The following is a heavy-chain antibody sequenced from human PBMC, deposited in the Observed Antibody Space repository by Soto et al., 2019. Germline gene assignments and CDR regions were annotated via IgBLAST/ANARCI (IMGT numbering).Heavy chain of an antibody. CDR2: IHYSGTT. J-gene: IGHJ3*02. Sequence: SETLSLTCTVSGGSMRNYFWTWIRQPPGKGLEWIGYIHYSGTTSFFPSYNPSLRSRVTISEDTSKNQFSLKLLSVTTADTAVYYCASVGHGDYIRPVSEDLDAFDIWGQGTMVTVSS. D-gene: IGHD4-17*01. CDR1: GGSMRNYF. V-gene: IGHV4-59*01. CDR3: ASVGHGDYIRPVSEDLDAFDI.